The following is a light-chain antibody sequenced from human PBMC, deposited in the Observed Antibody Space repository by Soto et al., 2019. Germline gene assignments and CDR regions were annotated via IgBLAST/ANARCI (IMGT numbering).Light chain of an antibody. CDR2: KAS. Sequence: DIQMTQSPSTLSASVGDRVTITCRASQSISSWLAWYQQKPGKAPKLLIYKASSLESGVPSRFSGSGSGTEFTLTISSPQPDDFAVYYCQQYGSSSRTFGQGTKVDI. CDR1: QSISSW. V-gene: IGKV1-5*03. CDR3: QQYGSSSRT. J-gene: IGKJ1*01.